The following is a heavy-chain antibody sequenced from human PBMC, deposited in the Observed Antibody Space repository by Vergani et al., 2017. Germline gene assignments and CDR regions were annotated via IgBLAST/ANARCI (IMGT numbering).Heavy chain of an antibody. CDR1: GDSLRGHY. J-gene: IGHJ4*02. CDR3: ASHEAFDYGDYSTLFDY. Sequence: QVQLRQWGAGLVKPSETLSLTCGIYGDSLRGHYWGWIRQPPGKGLEWIGSIYYSGSTYYNPSLKSRVTISVDTSKNQFSLKLSSVTAADTAVYYCASHEAFDYGDYSTLFDYWGQGTLVTVSS. CDR2: IYYSGST. D-gene: IGHD4-17*01. V-gene: IGHV4-34*02.